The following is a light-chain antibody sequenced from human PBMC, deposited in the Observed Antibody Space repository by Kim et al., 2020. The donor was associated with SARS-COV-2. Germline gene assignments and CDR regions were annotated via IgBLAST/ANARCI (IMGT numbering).Light chain of an antibody. CDR2: EVS. J-gene: IGLJ2*01. CDR1: SSDVGSYNL. V-gene: IGLV2-23*02. CDR3: CSYAGSSTLV. Sequence: GQSFTFSCTGTSSDVGSYNLVSWYQQHPGKAPKLMIYEVSKRPSGVSNRFSGSKSGNTASLTISGLQAEDEADYYCCSYAGSSTLVFGGGTQLTVL.